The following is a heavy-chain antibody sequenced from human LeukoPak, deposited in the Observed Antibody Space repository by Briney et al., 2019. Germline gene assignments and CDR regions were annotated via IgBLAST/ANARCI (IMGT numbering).Heavy chain of an antibody. D-gene: IGHD5-12*01. V-gene: IGHV1-18*01. J-gene: IGHJ6*02. CDR1: GYTXTSYG. CDR2: ISAYNGNT. CDR3: ASIEHSGYDSRGPYYYGMDV. Sequence: ASVKVSCKASGYTXTSYGISGVRQAPGQGLEWMGWISAYNGNTNYAQKLQGRVTMTTDTSTSTAYMELRSLRSDDTAVYYCASIEHSGYDSRGPYYYGMDVWGQGTTVTVSS.